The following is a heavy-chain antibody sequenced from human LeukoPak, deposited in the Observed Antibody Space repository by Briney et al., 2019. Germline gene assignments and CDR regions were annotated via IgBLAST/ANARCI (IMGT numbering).Heavy chain of an antibody. Sequence: GGSLRLSCAASGFSFSDYAMSWVRQAPGKGLEWVSVISGSSGSTYYADSVKGRFTISRDNSKNTLYLQMNSLRAEDTAVYYCAKGSGNYFGSGTYYFDYWGQGTLVTVSS. CDR3: AKGSGNYFGSGTYYFDY. CDR2: ISGSSGST. CDR1: GFSFSDYA. D-gene: IGHD3-10*01. V-gene: IGHV3-23*01. J-gene: IGHJ4*02.